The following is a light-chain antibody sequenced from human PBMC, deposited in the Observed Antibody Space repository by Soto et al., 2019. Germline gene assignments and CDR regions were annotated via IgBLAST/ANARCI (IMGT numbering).Light chain of an antibody. CDR3: AAWDYGLSAYV. J-gene: IGLJ1*01. CDR2: TNS. CDR1: SSNIGGYNV. V-gene: IGLV2-14*02. Sequence: QSALTQPASVSGSPGQSITISCSGTSSNIGGYNVVSWYQQHPGKAPKLLIYTNSRRPSGVPDRFSGSKSGTSASLTISGPQSEDEAYYYCAAWDYGLSAYVFGTGTKVTVL.